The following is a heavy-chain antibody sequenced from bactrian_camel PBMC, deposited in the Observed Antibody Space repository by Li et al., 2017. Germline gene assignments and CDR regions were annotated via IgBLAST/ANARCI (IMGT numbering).Heavy chain of an antibody. J-gene: IGHJ4*01. CDR1: VSIDSFRY. Sequence: HVQLVESGGDSVQAGESLRLSCTSSVSIDSFRYMGWFIQIPGKKREGVASLRPSTESTFYDRSVEGRFTISKDNVKNTVFLQMNNLKPEDTAMYVCAINPDYGYCSDGAWAYTRWGQGTQVTVS. V-gene: IGHV3S63*01. CDR3: AINPDYGYCSDGAWAYTR. D-gene: IGHD5*01. CDR2: LRPSTEST.